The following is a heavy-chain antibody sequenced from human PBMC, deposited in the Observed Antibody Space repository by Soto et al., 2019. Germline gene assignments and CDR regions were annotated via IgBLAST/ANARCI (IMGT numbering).Heavy chain of an antibody. V-gene: IGHV3-23*01. Sequence: ELQLLEAGGGLVQPGGSLRLSCAASGFIFSSYAMSWVRQAPGKGLEWVSAISGSGGSTYYADSVKGRFTISRDNSKNTLYPQMNRLWAEAAARYNCPKEKINTSCCNWFAPWGQGPLVTVAS. J-gene: IGHJ5*02. CDR3: PKEKINTSCCNWFAP. CDR1: GFIFSSYA. D-gene: IGHD2-2*01. CDR2: ISGSGGST.